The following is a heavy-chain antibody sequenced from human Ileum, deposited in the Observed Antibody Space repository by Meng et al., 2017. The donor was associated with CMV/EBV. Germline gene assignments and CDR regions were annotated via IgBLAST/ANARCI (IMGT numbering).Heavy chain of an antibody. V-gene: IGHV3-15*07. CDR1: GLTVRHVF. CDR2: ITGEVYGSTR. CDR3: SYGANYYMDH. J-gene: IGHJ4*02. Sequence: EVHLVESGGGLVEPGGSLRLSCAVSGLTVRHVFINWVRKAPGKGLEWVGRITGEVYGSTRDYAAPVRGRCFISRDDSKNTLSLEMNSLQVDDAAVYYCSYGANYYMDHWGPGALVTVSS. D-gene: IGHD4/OR15-4a*01.